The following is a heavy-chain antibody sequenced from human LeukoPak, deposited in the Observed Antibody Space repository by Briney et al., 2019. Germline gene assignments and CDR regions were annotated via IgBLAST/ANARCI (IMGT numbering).Heavy chain of an antibody. CDR3: PRDHRIMITFGGVIVQDYFDY. V-gene: IGHV3-21*01. CDR1: GFAFSSYS. CDR2: ISSSSSYI. J-gene: IGHJ4*02. D-gene: IGHD3-16*02. Sequence: GGSLRLSCAASGFAFSSYSMNWVRQAPGQGLEWVSSISSSSSYIYYADSVKGRFTISRDNAKNSLYLQMNSLRAEDTAVYYCPRDHRIMITFGGVIVQDYFDYWGQGTLVTVSS.